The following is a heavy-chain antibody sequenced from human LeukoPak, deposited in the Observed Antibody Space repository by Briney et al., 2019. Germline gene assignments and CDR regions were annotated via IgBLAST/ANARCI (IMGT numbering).Heavy chain of an antibody. CDR1: GDSVSSNSAA. V-gene: IGHV6-1*01. Sequence: SQTLSLTCAISGDSVSSNSAAWNWIRQSPSRGLEWLGRTYYRSKWYNDYAVSVKSRITINPDTSKNQFSLQLNSVTPEDTAEYYCARTRGAGAPHYYYYYMDVWGKGTTVTVSS. CDR2: TYYRSKWYN. D-gene: IGHD6-19*01. J-gene: IGHJ6*03. CDR3: ARTRGAGAPHYYYYYMDV.